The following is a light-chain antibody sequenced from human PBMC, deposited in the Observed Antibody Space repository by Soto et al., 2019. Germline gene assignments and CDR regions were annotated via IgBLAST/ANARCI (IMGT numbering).Light chain of an antibody. V-gene: IGLV2-14*01. CDR1: SSDVGGYNY. J-gene: IGLJ1*01. Sequence: QSALTQPASVSGSPGQAITISCTGTSSDVGGYNYVSWDQHRPGKAPQLIIYEVSYRPSGVSNRFSGSKSGNTASLTISGLQAEDEADYYCSSYTANNTRLFGTGTKLNVL. CDR2: EVS. CDR3: SSYTANNTRL.